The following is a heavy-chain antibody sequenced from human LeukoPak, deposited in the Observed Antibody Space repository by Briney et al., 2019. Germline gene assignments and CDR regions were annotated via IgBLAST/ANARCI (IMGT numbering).Heavy chain of an antibody. CDR1: GYTFTNYY. V-gene: IGHV1-46*01. CDR2: INPSGGTT. D-gene: IGHD2-15*01. J-gene: IGHJ4*02. Sequence: ASVRVSCKASGYTFTNYYMRWVGQAPGEGLEWRGIINPSGGTTSHAQNFQGRVTMTRDTSTSTVYMELSSLISEDTAVYYCARGWSGSWRPNFEYWGQGTLVTVSS. CDR3: ARGWSGSWRPNFEY.